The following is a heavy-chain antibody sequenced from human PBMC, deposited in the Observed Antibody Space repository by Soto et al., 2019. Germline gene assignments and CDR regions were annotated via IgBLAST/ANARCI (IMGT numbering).Heavy chain of an antibody. CDR3: ARSVFP. V-gene: IGHV4-30-2*05. CDR1: CGSISSGGYS. Sequence: SETLSLTCAVSCGSISSGGYSWSWIRQPPGKGLEWIGYIYHSGSTYYNPSLKSRVTISLDTSKNQFSLKLSSVTAADTAVYYCARSVFPWGQGTLVTVSS. CDR2: IYHSGST. J-gene: IGHJ5*02.